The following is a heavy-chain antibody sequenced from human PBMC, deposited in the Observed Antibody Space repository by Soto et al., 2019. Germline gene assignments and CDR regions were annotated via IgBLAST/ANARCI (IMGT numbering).Heavy chain of an antibody. V-gene: IGHV3-7*04. J-gene: IGHJ4*02. CDR1: GFTCSSHW. CDR3: ARDRAVASNY. CDR2: IKPDGSEK. Sequence: GGSLRLSCAASGFTCSSHWMSWVRQAPGKGLEWVANIKPDGSEKWYVDSVKGRFTISRDNAKNSLYLQMNSLRAEDTAVYYCARDRAVASNYWGQGTLVTVSS. D-gene: IGHD2-15*01.